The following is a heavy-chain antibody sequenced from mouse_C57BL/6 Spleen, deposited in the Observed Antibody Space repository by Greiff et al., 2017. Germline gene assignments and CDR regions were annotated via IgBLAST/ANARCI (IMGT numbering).Heavy chain of an antibody. J-gene: IGHJ1*03. Sequence: VQRVESGPGLVQPSQSLSITCTVSGFSLTSYGVHWVRQSPGKGLEWLGVIWRGGSTDYNAAFMSRLSITKDNSKSQVFFKMNSLQADDTAIYYCATAYYSNYVSWYFDVWGTGTTVTVSS. V-gene: IGHV2-5*01. CDR2: IWRGGST. CDR3: ATAYYSNYVSWYFDV. CDR1: GFSLTSYG. D-gene: IGHD2-5*01.